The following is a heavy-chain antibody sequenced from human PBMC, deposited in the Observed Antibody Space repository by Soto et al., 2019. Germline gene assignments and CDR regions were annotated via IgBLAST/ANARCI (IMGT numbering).Heavy chain of an antibody. D-gene: IGHD2-2*01. CDR3: AKVVVVPAASKGAFDI. CDR1: GFTFSSYA. Sequence: SLRLSCAASGFTFSSYAMSWVRQAPGKGLEWVSAISGSGGSTYYADSVKGRFTISRDNSKNTLYLQMNSLRAEDTAVYYCAKVVVVPAASKGAFDIWGQGTMVTVSS. CDR2: ISGSGGST. J-gene: IGHJ3*02. V-gene: IGHV3-23*01.